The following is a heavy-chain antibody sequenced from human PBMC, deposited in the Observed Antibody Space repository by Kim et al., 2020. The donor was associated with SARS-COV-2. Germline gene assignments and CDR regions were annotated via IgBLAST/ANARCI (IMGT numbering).Heavy chain of an antibody. Sequence: ETRYSTSFQGQVTISADKSSSTAYLQWSSLKASDTAMYYCARLGGAPIRYWGQGTLVTVSS. D-gene: IGHD3-16*01. J-gene: IGHJ4*02. CDR3: ARLGGAPIRY. V-gene: IGHV5-51*01. CDR2: ET.